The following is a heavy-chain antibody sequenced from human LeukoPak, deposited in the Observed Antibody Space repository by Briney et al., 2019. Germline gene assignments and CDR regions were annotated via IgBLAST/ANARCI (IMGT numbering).Heavy chain of an antibody. CDR3: ARQWREGYCSSTSCYSFWFDP. CDR2: IYPGDSDS. V-gene: IGHV5-51*01. CDR1: GYSFTSYW. J-gene: IGHJ5*02. D-gene: IGHD2-2*01. Sequence: GESLKISCKGFGYSFTSYWIGWVRQMPGKGLEWMGMIYPGDSDSKYSPSFQGHVTISGDKSISTACLQWSSLKASDTAMYYCARQWREGYCSSTSCYSFWFDPWGQGTLVTVSS.